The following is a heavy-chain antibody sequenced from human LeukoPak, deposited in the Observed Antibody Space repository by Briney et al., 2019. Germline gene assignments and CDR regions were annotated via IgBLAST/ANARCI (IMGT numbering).Heavy chain of an antibody. CDR3: ARDKYSSSSGRGYYYYYYMDV. D-gene: IGHD6-6*01. Sequence: GGSLRLSCAASEFSVGSNYMTWVRQAPGKGLEWVSLIYSGGSTYYADSVKGRFTISRDNSKNTLYLQMNSLRAEDTAVYYCARDKYSSSSGRGYYYYYYMDVWGKGTTVTVSS. CDR2: IYSGGST. J-gene: IGHJ6*03. V-gene: IGHV3-66*01. CDR1: EFSVGSNY.